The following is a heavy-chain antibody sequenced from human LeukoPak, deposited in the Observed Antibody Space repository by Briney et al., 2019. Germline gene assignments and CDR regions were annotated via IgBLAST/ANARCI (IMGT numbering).Heavy chain of an antibody. CDR1: GFTFSSYG. Sequence: GGSLRLSCAASGFTFSSYGMHWVRQAPGKGLEWVAFIRHDGSNKYYADSVKGRFTISRDNSKNTLYLQMNSLRAEDTAVYYCAKVAPIHSGNSRDIWGQGTMVTVSS. V-gene: IGHV3-30*02. CDR2: IRHDGSNK. J-gene: IGHJ3*02. D-gene: IGHD1-26*01. CDR3: AKVAPIHSGNSRDI.